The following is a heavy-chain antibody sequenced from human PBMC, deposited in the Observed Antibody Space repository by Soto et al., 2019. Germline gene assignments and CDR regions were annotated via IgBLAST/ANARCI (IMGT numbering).Heavy chain of an antibody. J-gene: IGHJ5*02. D-gene: IGHD2-21*02. V-gene: IGHV1-18*01. Sequence: QVQLVQSGAEVKKPGASVKVSCKASGYTFTSYGISWVRQAPGQGLEWMGWISAYNGNTNDAQKLQGRVTMTTDTATSTAYMELRSLGSDDTAVYYCAIAYCGGDCYSDGWFDPWGQGTLVTVSS. CDR1: GYTFTSYG. CDR2: ISAYNGNT. CDR3: AIAYCGGDCYSDGWFDP.